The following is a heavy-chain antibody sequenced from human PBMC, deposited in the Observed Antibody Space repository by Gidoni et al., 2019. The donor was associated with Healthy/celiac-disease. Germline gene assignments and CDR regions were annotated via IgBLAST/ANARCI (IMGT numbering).Heavy chain of an antibody. J-gene: IGHJ4*02. Sequence: QVQLVESGGGVVQPVRSLRLSCAASGFTFSTYGMNWLRQAPGKGLEWLAVISYNGSNKYYADSVKGRFTISRDNSKNTLYLQMNSLRAEDTAVYYCAKDLCGGDCYFFDYWGQGTLVTVSS. CDR2: ISYNGSNK. V-gene: IGHV3-30*18. CDR3: AKDLCGGDCYFFDY. D-gene: IGHD2-21*01. CDR1: GFTFSTYG.